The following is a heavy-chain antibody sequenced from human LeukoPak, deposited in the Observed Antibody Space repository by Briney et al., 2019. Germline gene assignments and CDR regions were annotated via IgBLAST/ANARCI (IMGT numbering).Heavy chain of an antibody. CDR1: GYTFTSYD. CDR3: AKEITAAGLPPDAFDI. CDR2: MNPNSGNT. D-gene: IGHD6-13*01. Sequence: ASVKVSCKASGYTFTSYDINWVRQATGQGLEWMGWMNPNSGNTGYAQKFQGRVTMTRNTSISTAYMELSSLRSEDTAVYYCAKEITAAGLPPDAFDIWGQGTMVTVSS. V-gene: IGHV1-8*01. J-gene: IGHJ3*02.